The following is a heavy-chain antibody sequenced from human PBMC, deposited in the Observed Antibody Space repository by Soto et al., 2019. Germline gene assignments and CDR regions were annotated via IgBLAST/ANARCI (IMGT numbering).Heavy chain of an antibody. CDR3: AKGSGYCSSTSCPLHY. CDR1: GFTFSSYA. D-gene: IGHD2-2*01. CDR2: ISGSGGST. Sequence: GGSLRLSCAASGFTFSSYAMSWVRQAPGKGLEWVSAISGSGGSTYYADSVKGRFTISRDNSKNTLYLQMNSLRAEDTAVYYCAKGSGYCSSTSCPLHYWGQGTLVTVSS. J-gene: IGHJ4*02. V-gene: IGHV3-23*01.